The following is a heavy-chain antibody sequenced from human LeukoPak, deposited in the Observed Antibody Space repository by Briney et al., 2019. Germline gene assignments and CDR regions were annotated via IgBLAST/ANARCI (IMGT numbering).Heavy chain of an antibody. Sequence: ASVKVSCKASGYTFPSYFMHWLRQAPGKGLEWMGGFDPEDGETIYAQKFQGRVTMTEDTSTDTAYMELSSLRSEDTAVYYCARSSGPRGVSYFDYWGQGTLVTVSS. D-gene: IGHD3-22*01. CDR3: ARSSGPRGVSYFDY. CDR2: FDPEDGET. CDR1: GYTFPSYF. J-gene: IGHJ4*02. V-gene: IGHV1-24*01.